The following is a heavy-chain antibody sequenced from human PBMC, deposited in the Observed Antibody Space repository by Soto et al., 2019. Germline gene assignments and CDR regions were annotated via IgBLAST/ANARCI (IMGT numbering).Heavy chain of an antibody. CDR1: GFTFSSYA. CDR2: ISYDGSNK. Sequence: PGGSLRLSCAASGFTFSSYAMHWVRQAPGKGLEWVAVISYDGSNKYYAVSVKGRFTISRDNSKNTLYLQMNSLRAEDTAVFYCAREDDGIFDYVWGSYRLAAYYYYGMDVWGQGTTVTVSS. V-gene: IGHV3-30-3*01. J-gene: IGHJ6*02. CDR3: AREDDGIFDYVWGSYRLAAYYYYGMDV. D-gene: IGHD3-16*02.